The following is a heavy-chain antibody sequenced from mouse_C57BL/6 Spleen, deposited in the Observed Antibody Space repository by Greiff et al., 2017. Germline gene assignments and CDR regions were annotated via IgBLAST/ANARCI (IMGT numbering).Heavy chain of an antibody. V-gene: IGHV1-80*01. J-gene: IGHJ2*01. CDR3: AKNFDY. CDR1: GYALSSYW. CDR2: IYPGDGDT. Sequence: QVQLKQSGAELVKPGASVKISCKASGYALSSYWRNWVKQRPGKGLEWIGQIYPGDGDTNYNGKFKGKATLTADKSSSTAYMQLSSLTSEDSAVYFCAKNFDYWGQGTTLTVSS.